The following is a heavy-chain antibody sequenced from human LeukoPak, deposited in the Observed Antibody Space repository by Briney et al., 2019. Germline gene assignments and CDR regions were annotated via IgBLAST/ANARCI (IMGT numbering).Heavy chain of an antibody. CDR3: ARSILQRYQLLSLKRENWFDP. V-gene: IGHV3-21*01. CDR1: GFTFSSYS. CDR2: ISSSSSYI. D-gene: IGHD2-2*01. Sequence: PGGSLRLSCAASGFTFSSYSMNWVRQAPGKGLEWVSSISSSSSYIYYADSVKGRFTISRDNAKNSLYLQMNSLRAEDTAVYYCARSILQRYQLLSLKRENWFDPWGQGTLVTVSS. J-gene: IGHJ5*02.